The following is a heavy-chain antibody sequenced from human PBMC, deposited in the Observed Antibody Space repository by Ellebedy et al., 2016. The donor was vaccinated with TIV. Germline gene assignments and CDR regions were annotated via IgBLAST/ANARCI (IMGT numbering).Heavy chain of an antibody. D-gene: IGHD5-12*01. CDR2: MNQVGSEK. J-gene: IGHJ4*02. Sequence: PGGSLRLSCTASGFIVSTNHMSWVRQAPGKGLEWVANMNQVGSEKYYVDSVNGRFTISRDNAQNSLYLHMNNLRAEDTAVYYCARDPNSPGDTGYGDYWGQGVVVTVST. V-gene: IGHV3-7*03. CDR3: ARDPNSPGDTGYGDY. CDR1: GFIVSTNH.